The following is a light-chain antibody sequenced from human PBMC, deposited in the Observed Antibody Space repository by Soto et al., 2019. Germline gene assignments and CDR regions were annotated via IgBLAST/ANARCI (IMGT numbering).Light chain of an antibody. Sequence: DVVMTQSPLFLPVTLGQPASISCRSSQSLVSSDGNTYLNWFHHRPGQSPRRLIYKVSVRHRGVSDRSSGSGTGSDYTLKISRGEAEDVGVYSCMQGTQRPRTVGQATTVHI. CDR1: QSLVSSDGNTY. CDR2: KVS. CDR3: MQGTQRPRT. V-gene: IGKV2-30*01. J-gene: IGKJ1*01.